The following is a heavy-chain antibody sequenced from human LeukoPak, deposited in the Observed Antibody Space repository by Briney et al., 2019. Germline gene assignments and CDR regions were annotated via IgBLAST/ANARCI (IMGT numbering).Heavy chain of an antibody. CDR2: IIPIFGTA. CDR1: GGTFSSYA. V-gene: IGHV1-69*05. CDR3: ARGPVHESLEWLLYEYYFDY. D-gene: IGHD3-3*01. Sequence: ASVKVSCKASGGTFSSYAISWVRQAPGQGLEWMGGIIPIFGTANYAQKFQGRVTITTDESTSTAYMELSSLRSEDTAVYYCARGPVHESLEWLLYEYYFDYWGQGTLVTVSS. J-gene: IGHJ4*02.